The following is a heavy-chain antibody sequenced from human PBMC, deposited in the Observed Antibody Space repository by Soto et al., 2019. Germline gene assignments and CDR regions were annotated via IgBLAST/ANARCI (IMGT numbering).Heavy chain of an antibody. CDR2: IRDKPNAYTT. CDR3: AKTFGNTWDSPYLDY. Sequence: GGSLRLSCAASGFTFSDHYMDWVRQAPGKGLEWVGRIRDKPNAYTTEYAASVIGRFIISRDDSDNSLYLQMYGLTTEGTAVYYCAKTFGNTWDSPYLDYWGQGDLVTVSS. V-gene: IGHV3-72*01. J-gene: IGHJ4*02. CDR1: GFTFSDHY. D-gene: IGHD1-26*01.